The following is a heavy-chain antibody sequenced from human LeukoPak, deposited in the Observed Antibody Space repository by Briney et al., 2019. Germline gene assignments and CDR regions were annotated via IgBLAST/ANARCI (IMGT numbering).Heavy chain of an antibody. CDR2: IYYSGTT. J-gene: IGHJ4*02. CDR1: GASFTSNY. D-gene: IGHD2-21*02. CDR3: ARLDCGGDCFVDY. Sequence: PSETLSLTCTVSGASFTSNYWSWIRQPPGKGLEWIGYIYYSGTTTYNPSLERRGSMSVGMSKTQFSLSLNSVTATDTAVYYCARLDCGGDCFVDYWGQGTLVTVSS. V-gene: IGHV4-59*08.